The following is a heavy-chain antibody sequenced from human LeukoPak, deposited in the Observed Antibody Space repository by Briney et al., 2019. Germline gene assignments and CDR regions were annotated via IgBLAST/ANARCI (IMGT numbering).Heavy chain of an antibody. Sequence: ASVKVSCKASGYTFTGYYMHWVRQAPGQGLEWMGRINPNSGGTNYAQKFQGRATMTRDTSISTAYMELSRLRSDDTAVYYCARGIFLEWLLSGFDCWGQGTLVTVSS. CDR2: INPNSGGT. CDR1: GYTFTGYY. V-gene: IGHV1-2*06. J-gene: IGHJ4*02. D-gene: IGHD3-3*01. CDR3: ARGIFLEWLLSGFDC.